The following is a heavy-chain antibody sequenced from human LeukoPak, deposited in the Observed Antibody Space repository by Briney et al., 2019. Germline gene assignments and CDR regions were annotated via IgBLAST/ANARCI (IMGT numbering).Heavy chain of an antibody. D-gene: IGHD4-17*01. CDR3: ARGIHDHTVRSPFDC. V-gene: IGHV4-59*12. Sequence: PSETLSLTCTVSGGSISCYYWSWIRQPPGKGLEWIGDIYHSENTNYNPSLKSRVTMSIDTSKNQFSLNLRSVTAADTAVYYCARGIHDHTVRSPFDCCGQGALGTVSS. CDR2: IYHSENT. CDR1: GGSISCYY. J-gene: IGHJ4*02.